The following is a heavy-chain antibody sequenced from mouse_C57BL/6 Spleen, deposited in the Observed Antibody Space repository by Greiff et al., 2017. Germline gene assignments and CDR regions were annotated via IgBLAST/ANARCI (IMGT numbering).Heavy chain of an antibody. D-gene: IGHD1-1*01. CDR1: GYAFTNYL. V-gene: IGHV1-54*01. J-gene: IGHJ3*01. CDR3: ARHGSSYSWFAY. Sequence: QVQLQQSGAELVRPGTSVKVSCKASGYAFTNYLIEWVKQRPGQGLEWIGVINPGSGGTNYNEKFKGKATLTADKSSSTAYMQLRSLTSEDSAVYFCARHGSSYSWFAYWGQGTLVTVSA. CDR2: INPGSGGT.